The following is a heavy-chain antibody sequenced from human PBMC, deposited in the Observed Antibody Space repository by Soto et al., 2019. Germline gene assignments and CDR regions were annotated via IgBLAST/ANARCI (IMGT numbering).Heavy chain of an antibody. D-gene: IGHD3-16*01. CDR3: ARGLRGGYGMDV. J-gene: IGHJ6*02. CDR1: GFTFSSYW. CDR2: IRYDGSIT. Sequence: EVQLVESGGGLVQPGGSLRLSCAASGFTFSSYWMHWVRQAPGKGLVWVSRIRYDGSITNYADSVKGRSTISRDDAKNTVYLQMNSLRAEDTAVYYCARGLRGGYGMDVWGQGTTVTVYS. V-gene: IGHV3-74*01.